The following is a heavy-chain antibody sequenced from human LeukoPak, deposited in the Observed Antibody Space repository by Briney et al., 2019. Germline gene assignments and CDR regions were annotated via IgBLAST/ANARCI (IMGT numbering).Heavy chain of an antibody. CDR1: AFTFSDNA. J-gene: IGHJ4*02. CDR3: AKERGGYNGYFEY. Sequence: GGSLRLSCAASAFTFSDNAMSWVRQAPGKGLEWVSAISSTGDNTYYADSVKGRFTISRDNSHNTLYLKMSSLRAEDTAIYYCAKERGGYNGYFEYWGQGTLVTVSS. CDR2: ISSTGDNT. V-gene: IGHV3-23*01. D-gene: IGHD5-12*01.